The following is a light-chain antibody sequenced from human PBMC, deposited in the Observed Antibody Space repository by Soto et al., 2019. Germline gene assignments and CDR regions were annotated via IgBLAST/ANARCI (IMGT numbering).Light chain of an antibody. V-gene: IGKV3D-15*01. J-gene: IGKJ1*01. Sequence: EIVMTQSPATLSVSPGERATLSCRASQNVNSKLAWYQQKPGQAPRLLIYDGSTRATGIPARFSGSGSGTEFSLTISSLQSEDFAVYHCQQYHNWPPWTFGQGTKVDIK. CDR2: DGS. CDR3: QQYHNWPPWT. CDR1: QNVNSK.